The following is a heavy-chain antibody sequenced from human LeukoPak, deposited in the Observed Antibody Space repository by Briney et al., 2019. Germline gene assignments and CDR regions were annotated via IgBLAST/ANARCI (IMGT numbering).Heavy chain of an antibody. CDR2: MFYSGHT. Sequence: NSSETLSLTCVVSGDSISSNTHYWGWIRQPPGKGLEWIGSMFYSGHTHYNPSLKSRVTMSIDTSKNQLSLKLSSVTAADTAVYYCARGLHYDSSGYEDYWGQGTLVTVSS. D-gene: IGHD3-22*01. CDR3: ARGLHYDSSGYEDY. CDR1: GDSISSNTHY. V-gene: IGHV4-39*01. J-gene: IGHJ4*02.